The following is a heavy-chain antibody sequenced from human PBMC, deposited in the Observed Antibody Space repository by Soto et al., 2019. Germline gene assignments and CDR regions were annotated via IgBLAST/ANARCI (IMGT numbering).Heavy chain of an antibody. Sequence: QVQLQESGPGLVKPSQTLSLTCTVSGGSISSGGYYWSWIRQHPGKGLEWIGYIYYSGSTYYNPALKSRLNISVDTAKNQVSLKLSSVTGADTAVYYCARMVLGIPRQDCSGGRCYFHYWGQGTLVTVSS. CDR1: GGSISSGGYY. V-gene: IGHV4-31*03. D-gene: IGHD2-15*01. CDR2: IYYSGST. CDR3: ARMVLGIPRQDCSGGRCYFHY. J-gene: IGHJ4*02.